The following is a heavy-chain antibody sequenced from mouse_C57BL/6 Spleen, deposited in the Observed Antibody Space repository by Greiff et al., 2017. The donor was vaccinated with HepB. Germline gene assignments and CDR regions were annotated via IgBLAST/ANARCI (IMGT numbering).Heavy chain of an antibody. V-gene: IGHV1-26*01. J-gene: IGHJ4*01. D-gene: IGHD1-1*01. CDR2: INPNNGGT. CDR3: ARTNLYYYGVYAMDY. CDR1: GYTFTDYY. Sequence: VQLQQSGPELVKPGASVKISCKASGYTFTDYYMNWVKQSHGKSLEWIGDINPNNGGTSYNQKFKGKATLTVDKSSSTAYMELRSLTSEDSAVYYCARTNLYYYGVYAMDYWGQGTSVTVSS.